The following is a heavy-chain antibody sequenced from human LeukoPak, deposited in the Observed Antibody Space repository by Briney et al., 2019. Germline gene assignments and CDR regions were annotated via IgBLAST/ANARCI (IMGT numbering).Heavy chain of an antibody. CDR3: AREMDYDFWSGPKGLNAFDI. V-gene: IGHV4-34*01. D-gene: IGHD3-3*01. J-gene: IGHJ3*02. CDR2: INHSGST. Sequence: SETLSLTCAVYGGSFSGYYWSWIRQPPGKGLEWIGEINHSGSTNYNPSLKSRVTISVDTSKNQFSLKLSSVTAADTAVYYCAREMDYDFWSGPKGLNAFDIWGQGTMVTVSS. CDR1: GGSFSGYY.